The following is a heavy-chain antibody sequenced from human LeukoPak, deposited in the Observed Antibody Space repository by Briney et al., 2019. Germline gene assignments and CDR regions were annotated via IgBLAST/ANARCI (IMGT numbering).Heavy chain of an antibody. Sequence: GGSLRLSCAASGFTVSSNYMSWVRQAPGKGLEWVSVIYSGGSTYYADSVKDRFTISRDNSKNTLYLQMNSLRAEDTAVYYCAKDRDYSSSWYPYFDYWGQGTLVTVSS. CDR2: IYSGGST. CDR1: GFTVSSNY. V-gene: IGHV3-53*01. CDR3: AKDRDYSSSWYPYFDY. D-gene: IGHD6-13*01. J-gene: IGHJ4*02.